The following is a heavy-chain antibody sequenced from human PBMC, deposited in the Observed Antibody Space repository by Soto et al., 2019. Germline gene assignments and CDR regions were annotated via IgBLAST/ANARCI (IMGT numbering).Heavy chain of an antibody. V-gene: IGHV4-4*07. J-gene: IGHJ4*02. CDR3: ARASRCKSEYECFAWLDF. CDR1: GGSISSLY. Sequence: QVLLQESGPGLVKPSETLSLTCTVSGGSISSLYWAWIRQPAGKGLEWIGRIFPSGDSDYNPSLTSRVSMSLDTSKNQCSLTVSSVTAADTAVYYCARASRCKSEYECFAWLDFWGQGIPVTVSS. D-gene: IGHD6-6*01. CDR2: IFPSGDS.